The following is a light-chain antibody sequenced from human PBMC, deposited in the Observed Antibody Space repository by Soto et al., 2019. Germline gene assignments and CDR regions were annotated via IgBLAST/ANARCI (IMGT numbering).Light chain of an antibody. CDR3: CSYAGASTYV. CDR2: DVS. V-gene: IGLV2-11*01. Sequence: QSALTQPRAVSGSPGHSVTISCTGTSSDVGGYSYVSWYQQHPGKAPKLMISDVSKRPSGVPDRFSGSKFGNTASLTISGLQAEDEADYYCCSYAGASTYVFGRGTHVTV. J-gene: IGLJ1*01. CDR1: SSDVGGYSY.